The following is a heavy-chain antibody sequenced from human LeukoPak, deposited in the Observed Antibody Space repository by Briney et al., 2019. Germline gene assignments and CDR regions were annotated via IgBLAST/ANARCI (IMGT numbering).Heavy chain of an antibody. D-gene: IGHD3-22*01. CDR2: LYSGGST. CDR3: ARDRGWRSGGYYLYYFDF. V-gene: IGHV3-53*01. Sequence: GGSLRLSCVASGFSVGISYMTWVRQASGRGLEWVSVLYSGGSTFYADSVKGRFTISRDNAKNSLLLQMNSLRAEDTAVYFCARDRGWRSGGYYLYYFDFWGQGTLVTVSS. CDR1: GFSVGISY. J-gene: IGHJ4*02.